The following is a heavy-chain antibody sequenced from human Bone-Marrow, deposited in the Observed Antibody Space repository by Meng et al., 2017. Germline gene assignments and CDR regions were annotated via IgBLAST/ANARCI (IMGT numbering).Heavy chain of an antibody. CDR2: INTNTGNP. V-gene: IGHV7-4-1*01. CDR3: ARLSWGVTGNDY. Sequence: VHSRTTCEKPGASVKLPCKASGDSLTSYSMHWVRQVPGQGLEWMGWINTNTGNPTYARGFAGRFVFSLDTSVSTAYLQICSLKAEDTAMYYCARLSWGVTGNDYWGQGTLVTVSS. D-gene: IGHD6-19*01. CDR1: GDSLTSYS. J-gene: IGHJ4*02.